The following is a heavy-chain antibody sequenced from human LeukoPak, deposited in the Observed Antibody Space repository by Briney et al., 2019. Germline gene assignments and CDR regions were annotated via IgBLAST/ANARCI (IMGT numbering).Heavy chain of an antibody. V-gene: IGHV3-30*02. CDR3: AKTNSSGWYQFDY. Sequence: GGSLRLSCAASGFTFSSYGMHWVRQAPGKGLEWVAFILYDGSNKYYADSVKGRFTISRDNSKNTLYLQMNSLRAEDTAVYYCAKTNSSGWYQFDYWGQGTLATVSS. J-gene: IGHJ4*02. CDR2: ILYDGSNK. CDR1: GFTFSSYG. D-gene: IGHD6-19*01.